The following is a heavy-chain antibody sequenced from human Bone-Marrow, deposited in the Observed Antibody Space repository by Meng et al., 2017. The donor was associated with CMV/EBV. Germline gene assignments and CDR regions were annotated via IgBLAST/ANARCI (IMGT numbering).Heavy chain of an antibody. CDR1: GGTFSSYG. CDR3: ARFEEQQP. J-gene: IGHJ5*02. V-gene: IGHV1-69*10. Sequence: GSGGTFSSYGIGWVRQTPGKGIEWMGGIIPILGIANYAQKFQGRVTITADKSTSTAYMELSSLRSEDTAVYYCARFEEQQPWGQGTLVTVSS. CDR2: IIPILGIA. D-gene: IGHD6-13*01.